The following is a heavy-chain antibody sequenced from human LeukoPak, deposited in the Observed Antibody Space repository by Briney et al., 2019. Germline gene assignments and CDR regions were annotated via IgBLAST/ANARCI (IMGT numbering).Heavy chain of an antibody. D-gene: IGHD2-2*01. V-gene: IGHV4-4*02. Sequence: SGTLSLTCAVSGGSISSSNWWSWVRQPPGKGLEWIGEIYHSGSTNYNPSLKSRVTISVDKSKNQFSLKLSSVTAADTAVYYCARLEQVVPAARVVPVWFDPWGQGTLVTVSS. CDR1: GGSISSSNW. J-gene: IGHJ5*02. CDR2: IYHSGST. CDR3: ARLEQVVPAARVVPVWFDP.